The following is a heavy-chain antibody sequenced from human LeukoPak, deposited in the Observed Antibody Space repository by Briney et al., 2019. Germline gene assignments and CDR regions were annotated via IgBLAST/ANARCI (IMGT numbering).Heavy chain of an antibody. V-gene: IGHV5-51*01. Sequence: GESLKISCKGSGYSFTSYWIGWVRQMPGKGLEWMGIIYPGDPDTRYSPSFQGQVTISADKSISTAYLQWSSLKASDTAMYYCARRTPAAGTTNAFDIWGQGTMVTVSS. CDR1: GYSFTSYW. CDR2: IYPGDPDT. CDR3: ARRTPAAGTTNAFDI. J-gene: IGHJ3*02. D-gene: IGHD6-13*01.